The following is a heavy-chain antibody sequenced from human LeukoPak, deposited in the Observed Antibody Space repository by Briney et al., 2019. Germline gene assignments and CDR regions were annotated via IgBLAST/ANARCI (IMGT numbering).Heavy chain of an antibody. D-gene: IGHD3-10*01. CDR2: ISSSSSTI. CDR3: ARGAATYGSGSYYHAYLDV. CDR1: GFTFSSYS. V-gene: IGHV3-48*04. J-gene: IGHJ6*03. Sequence: GGSLRLSCAASGFTFSSYSMNWVRQAPGKGLEWVSYISSSSSTIYYADSVKGRFTISRDNAKNSLYLQMNSLRAEDTAVYYCARGAATYGSGSYYHAYLDVWGKGTTVTVSS.